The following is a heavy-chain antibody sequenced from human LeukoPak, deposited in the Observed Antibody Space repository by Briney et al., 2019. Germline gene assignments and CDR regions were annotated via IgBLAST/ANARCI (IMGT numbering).Heavy chain of an antibody. D-gene: IGHD6-13*01. CDR3: ARHEYSSTWYYGGFDY. J-gene: IGHJ4*02. Sequence: SETLSLTCTVSGGSISSGSYYWNWIRQPAGKGLEWIGRIYVSGSTNYSPSLKSRVTISIDSSKNQFSLKLSSVTAADTAVYYCARHEYSSTWYYGGFDYWGQGTLVTVSS. CDR1: GGSISSGSYY. CDR2: IYVSGST. V-gene: IGHV4-61*02.